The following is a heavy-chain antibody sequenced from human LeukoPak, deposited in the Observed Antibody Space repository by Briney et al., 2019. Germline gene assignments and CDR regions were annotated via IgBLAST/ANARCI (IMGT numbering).Heavy chain of an antibody. V-gene: IGHV3-48*01. CDR1: GFTFSSYS. D-gene: IGHD6-19*01. Sequence: GGSLRLSCTASGFTFSSYSMNWARQAPGKGLEWISYISSSSSTIYYADSVKGRFTISRDNAKNSLYLQMDSLRAEDTAVFYCVRDGAYSSGWFGFDFDYWGQGTLVTVSS. J-gene: IGHJ4*02. CDR3: VRDGAYSSGWFGFDFDY. CDR2: ISSSSSTI.